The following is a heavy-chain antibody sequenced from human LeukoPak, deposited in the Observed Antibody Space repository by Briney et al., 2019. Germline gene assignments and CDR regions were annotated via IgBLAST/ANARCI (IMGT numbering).Heavy chain of an antibody. Sequence: GGSLRLSCVTSGLNVKNNYMFWVRQSPVKGLEWVSIIYSGGSTFYADSVKGRFTISRDNSKNTLYLQMNSLRAEDTAVYYCARGGSYLSAFDIWGQGTMVTVSS. D-gene: IGHD1-26*01. V-gene: IGHV3-53*01. CDR2: IYSGGST. J-gene: IGHJ3*02. CDR1: GLNVKNNY. CDR3: ARGGSYLSAFDI.